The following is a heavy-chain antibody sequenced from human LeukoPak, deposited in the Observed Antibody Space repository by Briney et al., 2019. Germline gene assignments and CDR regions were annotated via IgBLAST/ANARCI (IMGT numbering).Heavy chain of an antibody. CDR1: GFTFSSYG. Sequence: GGSLRLSSAASGFTFSSYGMHWVRQAPGKGLEWVAFIRYDGSNKYYADSVKGRFTISRDNSKNTLYLQMNSLRAEDTAVYYCARKSSTSCDYWGQGTLVTVSS. CDR2: IRYDGSNK. CDR3: ARKSSTSCDY. D-gene: IGHD2-2*01. J-gene: IGHJ4*02. V-gene: IGHV3-30*02.